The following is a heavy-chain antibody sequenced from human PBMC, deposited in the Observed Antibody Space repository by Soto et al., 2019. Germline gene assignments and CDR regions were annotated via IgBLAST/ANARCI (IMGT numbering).Heavy chain of an antibody. Sequence: QVQLVQSGAEVKKPGSSVKVSCKASAGTFRSYAISWVRQAPGQGLEWMGGIIPMFGTANYAQKFQGRVTITADESTSTAYMELSSLRSEDTAVSYCARTVYSSGLYHYGMDAWGQGTTVTVSS. V-gene: IGHV1-69*12. D-gene: IGHD5-18*01. CDR1: AGTFRSYA. CDR3: ARTVYSSGLYHYGMDA. J-gene: IGHJ6*02. CDR2: IIPMFGTA.